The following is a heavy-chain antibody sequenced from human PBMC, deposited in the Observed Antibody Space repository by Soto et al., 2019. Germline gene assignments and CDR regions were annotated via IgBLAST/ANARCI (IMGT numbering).Heavy chain of an antibody. J-gene: IGHJ6*02. D-gene: IGHD2-2*01. CDR2: IYYSGST. CDR3: ARDFRGVVPAAKSTNPYYYYGMDV. V-gene: IGHV4-31*03. CDR1: GGSISSGGYY. Sequence: QVQLQESGPGLVKPSQTLSLTCTVSGGSISSGGYYWSWIRQHPGKGLEWIGYIYYSGSTYYNPSLKSRVTISVDTSKNQFSLKLSSVTAADTAVYYCARDFRGVVPAAKSTNPYYYYGMDVWGQGTTVTVSS.